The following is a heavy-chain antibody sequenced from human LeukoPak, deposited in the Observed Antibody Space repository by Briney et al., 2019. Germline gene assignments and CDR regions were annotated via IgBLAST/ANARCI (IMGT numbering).Heavy chain of an antibody. CDR1: GFTFSAYA. J-gene: IGHJ4*02. Sequence: TGGSLRLSCEASGFTFSAYAMTWVRQAPGKGLEWVGRIRKKANNYTTEYGASVKGRFTISRDDSKNSLYLQMNGLKSEDTAVYYCATTGGWYFDNWGQGTLVTVSS. D-gene: IGHD6-19*01. V-gene: IGHV3-72*01. CDR3: ATTGGWYFDN. CDR2: IRKKANNYTT.